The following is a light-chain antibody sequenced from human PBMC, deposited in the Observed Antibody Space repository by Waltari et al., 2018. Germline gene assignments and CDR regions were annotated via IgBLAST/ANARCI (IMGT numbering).Light chain of an antibody. Sequence: QSVLTQPPSASGTPGQTVSISCSGSTSNIGQNYVYWYQQFPGTAPRLLIYRNERRLSGVPDRFSVFKSGPSASLAISGLRSEDEADYCGATWDDSLSGRVFGGGTELTVL. CDR2: RNE. J-gene: IGLJ3*02. CDR3: ATWDDSLSGRV. V-gene: IGLV1-47*01. CDR1: TSNIGQNY.